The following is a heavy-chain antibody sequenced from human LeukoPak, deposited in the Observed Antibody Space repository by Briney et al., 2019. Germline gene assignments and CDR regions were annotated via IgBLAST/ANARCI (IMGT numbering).Heavy chain of an antibody. V-gene: IGHV3-74*01. D-gene: IGHD2-21*02. Sequence: GRSLRLSCAASGFTFSSYGMHWVRQAPGKGLVWVSRIFNPGGATAYVDSVKGRFTISRDNAENTLSLQMNSLRVEDTAVYYCVRVNCAGDCTSRDWYFDLWGRGTLVVVSS. CDR1: GFTFSSYG. CDR3: VRVNCAGDCTSRDWYFDL. CDR2: IFNPGGAT. J-gene: IGHJ2*01.